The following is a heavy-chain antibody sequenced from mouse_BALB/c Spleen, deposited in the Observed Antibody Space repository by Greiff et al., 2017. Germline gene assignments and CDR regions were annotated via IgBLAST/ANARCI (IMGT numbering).Heavy chain of an antibody. CDR1: GFSLTSYG. D-gene: IGHD4-1*01. CDR2: IWAGGST. J-gene: IGHJ3*01. V-gene: IGHV2-9*02. Sequence: QVQLKQSGPGLVAPSQSLSITCTVSGFSLTSYGVHWVRQPPGKGLEWLGVIWAGGSTNYNSALMSRLSISKDNSKSQVFLKMNSLQTDDTAMYYCARGNWRAWFAYWGQGTLVTVSA. CDR3: ARGNWRAWFAY.